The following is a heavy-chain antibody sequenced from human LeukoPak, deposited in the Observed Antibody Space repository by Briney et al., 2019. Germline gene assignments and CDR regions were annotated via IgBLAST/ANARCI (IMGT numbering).Heavy chain of an antibody. CDR3: ARGGYSYGYSAYGMDV. D-gene: IGHD5-18*01. CDR1: GFTFSSYS. J-gene: IGHJ6*02. CDR2: ISSSSSTI. Sequence: GGSLRLSCAASGFTFSSYSMNWVRQAPRKGLEWVSYISSSSSTIYYADSVKGRFTISRDNAKNSLYLQMNSLRAEDTAVYYCARGGYSYGYSAYGMDVWGQGTTVTVSS. V-gene: IGHV3-48*01.